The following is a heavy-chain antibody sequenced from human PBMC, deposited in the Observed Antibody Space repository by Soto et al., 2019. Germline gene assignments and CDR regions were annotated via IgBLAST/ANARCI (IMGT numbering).Heavy chain of an antibody. CDR2: ISAYNGNT. J-gene: IGHJ4*02. CDR3: ALTYDYVWGSYRYFDY. V-gene: IGHV1-18*01. CDR1: GYTFTSYG. Sequence: QVQLVQSGAEVKKPGASVKVSCKASGYTFTSYGISWVRQAPGQGLEWMGWISAYNGNTNYAQKLQGRVTMTTDTSTSTSYMELERLRFDDTAVYYCALTYDYVWGSYRYFDYWGQGTLVTVSS. D-gene: IGHD3-16*02.